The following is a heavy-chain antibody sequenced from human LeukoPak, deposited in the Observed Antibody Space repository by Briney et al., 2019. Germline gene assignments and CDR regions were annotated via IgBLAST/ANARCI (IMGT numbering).Heavy chain of an antibody. J-gene: IGHJ4*02. CDR1: GGSISSTTYY. Sequence: SEILSLTCTVSGGSISSTTYYWGWIRQPPGKGLEWIGTIYYSGTTYYNPSLKSRVTISVDTSKNQFSLKLSSVTAADTAVYYCARGGSQGSGYYYRHPRGLDYWGQGTLVTVSS. CDR3: ARGGSQGSGYYYRHPRGLDY. V-gene: IGHV4-39*01. CDR2: IYYSGTT. D-gene: IGHD3-22*01.